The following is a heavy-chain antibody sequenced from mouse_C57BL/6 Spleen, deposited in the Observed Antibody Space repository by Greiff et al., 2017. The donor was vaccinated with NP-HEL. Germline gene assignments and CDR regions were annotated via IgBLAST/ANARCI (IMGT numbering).Heavy chain of an antibody. D-gene: IGHD1-1*01. CDR2: ISDGGSYT. CDR1: GFTFSSYA. V-gene: IGHV5-4*01. J-gene: IGHJ2*01. Sequence: DVMLVESGGGLVKPGGSLKLSCAASGFTFSSYAMSWVRQTPEKRLAWVATISDGGSYTYYPDTVKGRFTISRDNAKNNLYLQMSHLKSEDTAMYYCARDGYYGSRRNFDYWGQGTTLTVSS. CDR3: ARDGYYGSRRNFDY.